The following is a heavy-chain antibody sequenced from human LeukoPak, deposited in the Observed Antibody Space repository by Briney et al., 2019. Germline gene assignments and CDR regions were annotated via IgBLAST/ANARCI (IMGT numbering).Heavy chain of an antibody. Sequence: SETLSLTCAMSGGSFTGYFWSWIRQPPGKGLEWIGEINHSGSTNYNPSLKSRVTISVDTSKNQFSLKLSSVTAADAAVYYCARGESNDYGDYVDDYWGQGTLVTVSS. D-gene: IGHD4-17*01. CDR2: INHSGST. CDR3: ARGESNDYGDYVDDY. CDR1: GGSFTGYF. J-gene: IGHJ4*02. V-gene: IGHV4-34*01.